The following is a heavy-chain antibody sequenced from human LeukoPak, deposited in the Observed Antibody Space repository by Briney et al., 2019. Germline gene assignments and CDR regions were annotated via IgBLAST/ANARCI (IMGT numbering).Heavy chain of an antibody. V-gene: IGHV4-39*07. CDR1: GGSFSSGTFY. CDR2: IHYSGGT. J-gene: IGHJ4*02. Sequence: SETLSLTCSFSGGSFSSGTFYWAWIRQPPGKGLEWIGSIHYSGGTDYNPSLKSRVTISVDTSKNQFSLKVTSVTAADTAVYYWARGSSWYLDYWGQGTLVTVSS. CDR3: ARGSSWYLDY. D-gene: IGHD6-13*01.